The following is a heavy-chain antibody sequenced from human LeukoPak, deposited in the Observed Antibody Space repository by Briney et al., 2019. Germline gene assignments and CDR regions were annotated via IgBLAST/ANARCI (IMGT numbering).Heavy chain of an antibody. V-gene: IGHV3-74*01. CDR3: ARDPVLDDYGGNSPY. J-gene: IGHJ4*02. Sequence: GGSLRLSCAASGFTFSSYWMHWVCQAPGKGLVWVSRINIDGSSTTYADSVKGRFTISRNNAKNTLYLQMNSLGAEDTAVYYCARDPVLDDYGGNSPYWGRGTLVTVSS. D-gene: IGHD4-23*01. CDR1: GFTFSSYW. CDR2: INIDGSST.